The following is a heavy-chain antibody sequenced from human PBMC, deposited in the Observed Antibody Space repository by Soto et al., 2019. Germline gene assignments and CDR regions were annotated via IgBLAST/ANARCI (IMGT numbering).Heavy chain of an antibody. J-gene: IGHJ4*02. D-gene: IGHD6-6*01. CDR1: GFTFSSYG. CDR2: ISYDGSNK. V-gene: IGHV3-30*18. Sequence: LRLSCAASGFTFSSYGMHWVRQAPGKGLEWVAVISYDGSNKYYADSVKGRFTISRDNSKNTLYLQMNSLRAEDTAVYYCAKDWDIYSTSGRSDYWGQGTLVT. CDR3: AKDWDIYSTSGRSDY.